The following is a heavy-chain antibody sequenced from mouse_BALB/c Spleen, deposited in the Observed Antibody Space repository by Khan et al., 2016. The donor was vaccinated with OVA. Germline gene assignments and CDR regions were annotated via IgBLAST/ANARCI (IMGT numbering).Heavy chain of an antibody. CDR3: ARGDGYYFYFDY. CDR1: GYTFTYYV. CDR2: IYPGSDNA. D-gene: IGHD2-3*01. Sequence: QVQLQQSGPELVKPGASVKMSCKASGYTFTYYVITWVKQRTGQGLEWIGEIYPGSDNAYYNERFKGKATLTADKSSNTTHMQLSSLTSEDSAVYFCARGDGYYFYFDYWGQGTTLTVSS. J-gene: IGHJ2*01. V-gene: IGHV1-81*01.